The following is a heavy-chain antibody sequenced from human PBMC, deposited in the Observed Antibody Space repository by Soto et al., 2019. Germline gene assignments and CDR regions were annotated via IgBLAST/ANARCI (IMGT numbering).Heavy chain of an antibody. CDR1: GFTFSGYG. J-gene: IGHJ4*02. D-gene: IGHD3-22*01. Sequence: GGSLRLSCAASGFTFSGYGMHWVRQAPGKGLEWVAAISNDGRTKYYADSVKGRFTISRDNSKNTLYLQMNSLRAEDTAVYYCAKQGYYYDSSGYFDYWGQGTLVTVSS. CDR3: AKQGYYYDSSGYFDY. V-gene: IGHV3-30*18. CDR2: ISNDGRTK.